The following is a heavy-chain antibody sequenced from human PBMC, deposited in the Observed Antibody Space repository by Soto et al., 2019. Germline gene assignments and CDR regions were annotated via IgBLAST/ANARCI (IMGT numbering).Heavy chain of an antibody. CDR2: ITPIFGTA. Sequence: GASVKVSCKASGGTFSSYATSLVRQAPGQGLEWMGGITPIFGTANYAQKFQGRVPITADESTSTAYMELSSLRSEDTAVYYCARASYYYDSPFDYWGQGTLVTVSS. J-gene: IGHJ4*02. CDR3: ARASYYYDSPFDY. V-gene: IGHV1-69*13. CDR1: GGTFSSYA. D-gene: IGHD3-22*01.